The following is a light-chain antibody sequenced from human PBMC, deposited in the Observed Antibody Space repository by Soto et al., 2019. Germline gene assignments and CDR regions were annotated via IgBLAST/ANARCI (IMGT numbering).Light chain of an antibody. V-gene: IGLV1-51*02. CDR3: GTWDSSLSVLWV. Sequence: QSVLTQPPSGSAAPGQTVTISCSGSSSNIGNNYVSWYQQLPGTAPKLLIYENNKRPSGIPDRFSGSKSGTSATLGITGLQTRDEAEYYCGTWDSSLSVLWVFGGGTKVTVL. CDR2: ENN. J-gene: IGLJ3*02. CDR1: SSNIGNNY.